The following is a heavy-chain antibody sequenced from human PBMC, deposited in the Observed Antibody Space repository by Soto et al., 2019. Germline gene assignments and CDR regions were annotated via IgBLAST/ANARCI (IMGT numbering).Heavy chain of an antibody. D-gene: IGHD3-22*01. CDR3: ARENDSSGYYDY. J-gene: IGHJ4*02. Sequence: SETLSLTCTVSGGSISSSSYYWGWIRQPPGKGLEWIGYIYYSGSTYYNPSLKSRVTISVDTSKNQFSLKLSSVTAADTAVYYCARENDSSGYYDYWGQGTLVTVSS. CDR2: IYYSGST. V-gene: IGHV4-30-4*08. CDR1: GGSISSSSYY.